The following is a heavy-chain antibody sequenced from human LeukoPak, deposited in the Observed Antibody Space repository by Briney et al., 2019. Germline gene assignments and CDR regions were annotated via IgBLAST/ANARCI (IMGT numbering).Heavy chain of an antibody. CDR3: ARDYYYGMDV. V-gene: IGHV3-30*04. J-gene: IGHJ6*02. CDR2: ISYDGSNK. CDR1: GFTFSSYA. Sequence: GRSLRLSCAASGFTFSSYAMHWVRQAPGKGLEWVAVISYDGSNKYYADSVKGRFTISRDNSKNTLYLQMNSLTAEDTAVYYCARDYYYGMDVWGQGTTVTVSS.